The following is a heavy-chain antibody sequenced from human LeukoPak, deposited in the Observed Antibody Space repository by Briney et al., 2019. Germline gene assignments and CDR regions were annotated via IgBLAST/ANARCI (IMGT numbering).Heavy chain of an antibody. CDR2: INPNSGGT. D-gene: IGHD5-18*01. V-gene: IGHV1-2*02. CDR3: ARAPTAMVHYYYYYMDV. J-gene: IGHJ6*03. Sequence: GASVKVSCKASGYTFTGCYMHWVRQAPGQGLEWIGWINPNSGGTNYAQKFQGRVTMTRDTSISTAYMELSRLRSDDTAVYYCARAPTAMVHYYYYYMDVWGKGTTVTVSS. CDR1: GYTFTGCY.